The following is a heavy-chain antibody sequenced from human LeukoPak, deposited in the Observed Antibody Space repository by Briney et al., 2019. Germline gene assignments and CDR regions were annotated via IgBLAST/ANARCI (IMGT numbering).Heavy chain of an antibody. Sequence: GGSLRLSCAASGFTFSSYGVTWVRQAPGKGLEWVSAISGSGGSTYYADSVKGRFTISRDNSKNTLYLQMSSLRAEDTAVYYCAGAVAARAYWGQGTLVTVSS. V-gene: IGHV3-23*01. D-gene: IGHD2-15*01. CDR2: ISGSGGST. CDR3: AGAVAARAY. J-gene: IGHJ4*02. CDR1: GFTFSSYG.